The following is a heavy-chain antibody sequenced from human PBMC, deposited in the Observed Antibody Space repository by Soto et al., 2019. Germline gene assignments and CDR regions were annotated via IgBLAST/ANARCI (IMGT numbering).Heavy chain of an antibody. CDR1: GFTFSSYT. CDR2: ITIKSNYI. D-gene: IGHD1-7*01. Sequence: GGSLRLSCAASGFTFSSYTMHWVRQAPGKGLEWVSYITIKSNYIYDADSVKGRFTISRNNAKNSLYLQMTSLRAEDTAVYYCAREELRAFDIWGQGTMVTVSS. CDR3: AREELRAFDI. J-gene: IGHJ3*02. V-gene: IGHV3-21*01.